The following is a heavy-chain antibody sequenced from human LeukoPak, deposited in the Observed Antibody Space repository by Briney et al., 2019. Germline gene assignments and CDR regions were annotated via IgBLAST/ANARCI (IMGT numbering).Heavy chain of an antibody. V-gene: IGHV1-2*02. Sequence: ASVKVSCKASGYTFTGYYMHWVRQAPGQGLEWMGWINPNSGATDYAQNFQGRVAMTRDTSISTAYMELNRLRSDDTAVYYCASGFMGYDRSGYYDDAFDIRGQGTMVTVSS. CDR2: INPNSGAT. CDR1: GYTFTGYY. J-gene: IGHJ3*02. D-gene: IGHD3-22*01. CDR3: ASGFMGYDRSGYYDDAFDI.